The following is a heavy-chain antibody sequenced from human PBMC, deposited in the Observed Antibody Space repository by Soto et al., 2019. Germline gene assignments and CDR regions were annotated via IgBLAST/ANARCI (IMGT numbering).Heavy chain of an antibody. CDR2: IHYSGST. CDR1: GDSISSYY. V-gene: IGHV4-59*12. Sequence: SETLSLTCTVSGDSISSYYWSWIRQPPGKGLEWIGYIHYSGSTNYNPSLKSRVTISVDKSKNQFSLKLSSVTAADTAVYYCARVRGSYYYGMDVWGQGTTVTVS. D-gene: IGHD1-26*01. CDR3: ARVRGSYYYGMDV. J-gene: IGHJ6*02.